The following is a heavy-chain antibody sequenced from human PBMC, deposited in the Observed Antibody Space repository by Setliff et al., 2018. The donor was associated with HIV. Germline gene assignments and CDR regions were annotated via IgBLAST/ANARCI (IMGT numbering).Heavy chain of an antibody. D-gene: IGHD5-12*01. V-gene: IGHV4-4*02. J-gene: IGHJ4*02. Sequence: SETLSLTCAVSGGSISSSNWWSWVRQPPGKGLEWIGEIYHSGSTNYNPSLKSRVTISIDRSKYQFSLKLSSVTAADTAVYYCARGIVWGSAYVYYFDSWGQGTLVTVSS. CDR2: IYHSGST. CDR1: GGSISSSNW. CDR3: ARGIVWGSAYVYYFDS.